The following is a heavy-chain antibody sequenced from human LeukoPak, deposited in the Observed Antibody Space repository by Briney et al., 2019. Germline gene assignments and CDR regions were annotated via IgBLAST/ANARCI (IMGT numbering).Heavy chain of an antibody. Sequence: MSSETLSLTCFVSGGSISSGGHYWSWIRQHPGKGLEWIGYINYSGSTYYNPSLKSRVTISVDTSQNQFSLKLSSVTAADTAVYYCARDEAIFGAGYYYGMDVWGQGTTVTVSS. CDR3: ARDEAIFGAGYYYGMDV. V-gene: IGHV4-31*03. D-gene: IGHD3-3*01. J-gene: IGHJ6*02. CDR1: GGSISSGGHY. CDR2: INYSGST.